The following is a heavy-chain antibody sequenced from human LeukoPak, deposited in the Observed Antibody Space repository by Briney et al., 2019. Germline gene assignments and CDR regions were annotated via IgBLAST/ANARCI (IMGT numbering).Heavy chain of an antibody. J-gene: IGHJ3*02. D-gene: IGHD3-22*01. CDR3: ATHYYDSSGADAFDI. V-gene: IGHV1-2*02. CDR2: INPNSGGT. Sequence: ASVKVSCKASGYTFTGYYMHWVRQAPGQGLEWMGWINPNSGGTNYAQKFQGRVTMTRDTSISTAYMELSRLRSDDTAVYYCATHYYDSSGADAFDIWGQGTMVTASS. CDR1: GYTFTGYY.